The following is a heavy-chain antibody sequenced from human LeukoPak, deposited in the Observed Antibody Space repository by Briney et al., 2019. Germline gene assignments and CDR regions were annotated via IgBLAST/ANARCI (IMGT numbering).Heavy chain of an antibody. CDR3: AKDRSPWFGEIESLDY. J-gene: IGHJ4*02. D-gene: IGHD3-10*01. V-gene: IGHV3-30*18. CDR1: GFTFSNNG. CDR2: ISYDGSNK. Sequence: PGGSLRLSCAASGFTFSNNGMHWVRQAPGKGLEWVAVISYDGSNKYYGDSVKGRFTISRDNSKNTLYLQMNSLRAEDTAVYYCAKDRSPWFGEIESLDYWGQGTLVSVSS.